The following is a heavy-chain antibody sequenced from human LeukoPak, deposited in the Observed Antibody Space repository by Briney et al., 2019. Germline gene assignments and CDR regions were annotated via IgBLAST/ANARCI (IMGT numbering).Heavy chain of an antibody. V-gene: IGHV3-7*01. Sequence: GGSLRLSCAASGFTFSNYWMSWVRQVPGKGLEWVANIKQDGSEKYYVDSVKGRFTISRDNAKNSLYLQMNSLRADDTAVYYCARDGATSPDYWGQGTLVTVSS. CDR2: IKQDGSEK. D-gene: IGHD4/OR15-4a*01. CDR3: ARDGATSPDY. CDR1: GFTFSNYW. J-gene: IGHJ4*02.